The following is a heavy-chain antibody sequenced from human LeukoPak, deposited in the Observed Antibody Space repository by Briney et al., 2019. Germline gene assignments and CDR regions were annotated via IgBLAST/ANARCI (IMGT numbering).Heavy chain of an antibody. D-gene: IGHD2-21*01. CDR3: ARLGHCGETNCYSDFYYMDV. V-gene: IGHV1-69*13. Sequence: ASVKVSCKASGYTFTNYGFSWVRQAPGQGLEWMGGIIPVFEKPNYARKFQDRVTITADESTATAYMELSSLTSEDTAIYFCARLGHCGETNCYSDFYYMDVWGKGTTVIVSS. CDR2: IIPVFEKP. CDR1: GYTFTNYG. J-gene: IGHJ6*03.